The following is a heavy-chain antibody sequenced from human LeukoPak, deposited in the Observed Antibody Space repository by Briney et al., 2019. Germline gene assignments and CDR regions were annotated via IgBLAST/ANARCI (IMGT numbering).Heavy chain of an antibody. Sequence: GGPLRLSCAASGFTFNTYSMNWVRQAPGKGLEWVSYIDIGSTSIYYADSVKGRFTISRDNAKSSLYLQMNSLRAEDTAVYYCARDLAARGYFDFWGQGTLVTVSS. D-gene: IGHD6-13*01. J-gene: IGHJ4*02. CDR1: GFTFNTYS. V-gene: IGHV3-48*01. CDR2: IDIGSTSI. CDR3: ARDLAARGYFDF.